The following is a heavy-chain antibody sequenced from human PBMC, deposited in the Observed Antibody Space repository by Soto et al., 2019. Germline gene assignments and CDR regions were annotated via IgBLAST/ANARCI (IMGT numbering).Heavy chain of an antibody. V-gene: IGHV4-38-2*01. CDR3: ARGYDSSGYPGY. D-gene: IGHD3-22*01. CDR1: GYSISSGYY. J-gene: IGHJ4*02. Sequence: SETLSLTCAVSGYSISSGYYWGWIRQPPGKGLEWIGSIYHSGSTYYNPSLKSRVTISVDTSKNQFSLKLSSVTAADTAVYYCARGYDSSGYPGYWGKGTLVTVS. CDR2: IYHSGST.